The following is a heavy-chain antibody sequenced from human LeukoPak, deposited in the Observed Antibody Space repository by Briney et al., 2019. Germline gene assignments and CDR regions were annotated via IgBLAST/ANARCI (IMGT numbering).Heavy chain of an antibody. D-gene: IGHD1-26*01. CDR2: ISVSGGST. CDR3: AKDIVGATTRALDY. Sequence: GGSLRLSCAASGFIFNTYAMSWVRQAPGKGLGWVSAISVSGGSTYYADSVKGRFTISRDNSKNTLYLQMNSLRAEDTAVYYCAKDIVGATTRALDYWGQGTLVTVSS. CDR1: GFIFNTYA. V-gene: IGHV3-23*01. J-gene: IGHJ4*02.